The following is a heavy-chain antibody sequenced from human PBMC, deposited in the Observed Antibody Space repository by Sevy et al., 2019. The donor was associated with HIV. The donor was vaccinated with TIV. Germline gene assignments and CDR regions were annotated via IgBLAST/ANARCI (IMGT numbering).Heavy chain of an antibody. J-gene: IGHJ6*02. CDR1: GFTFSSYA. Sequence: GGSLRLSCAASGFTFSSYAMHWVRQAPGKGLEWVAVISYDGSNKYYADSVKGRFTISRDNSKNTLYLQMNSLRAEDTALYYFAREFSITSFGVVISDYYYGMDVWGQGTTVTVSS. CDR3: AREFSITSFGVVISDYYYGMDV. V-gene: IGHV3-30*04. CDR2: ISYDGSNK. D-gene: IGHD3-3*01.